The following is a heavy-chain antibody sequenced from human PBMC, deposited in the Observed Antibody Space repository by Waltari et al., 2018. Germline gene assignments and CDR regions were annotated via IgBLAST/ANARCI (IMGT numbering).Heavy chain of an antibody. CDR1: GFTFSSYA. CDR3: AKAPYQLSYYYYYMDV. D-gene: IGHD2-2*01. J-gene: IGHJ6*03. V-gene: IGHV3-23*04. Sequence: EVQLVESGGGLVQPGGSLRLSCAASGFTFSSYAMSWVRQAPGKGLGWVSAISGSGGSTYYADSVKGRFTISRDNSKNTLYLQMNSLRAEDTAVYYCAKAPYQLSYYYYYMDVWGKGTTVTVSS. CDR2: ISGSGGST.